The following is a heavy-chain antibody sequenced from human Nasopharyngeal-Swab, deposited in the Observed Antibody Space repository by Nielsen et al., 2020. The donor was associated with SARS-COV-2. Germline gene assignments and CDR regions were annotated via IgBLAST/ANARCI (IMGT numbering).Heavy chain of an antibody. V-gene: IGHV4-39*01. J-gene: IGHJ4*02. Sequence: SETLSLTCTVSGGSISSSSYYWGWIRQPTGKGLEWIGSIYYSGSTYYNPSLKSRVTISVDTSKNQFSLKLSSVTAADTAVYYCARISWVWFGEFQYYFDYWGQGTLVTVSS. CDR2: IYYSGST. D-gene: IGHD3-10*01. CDR1: GGSISSSSYY. CDR3: ARISWVWFGEFQYYFDY.